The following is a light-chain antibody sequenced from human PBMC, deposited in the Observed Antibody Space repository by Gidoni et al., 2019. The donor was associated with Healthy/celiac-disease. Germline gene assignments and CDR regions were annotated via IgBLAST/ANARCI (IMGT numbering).Light chain of an antibody. CDR3: QQYDSLPLT. CDR1: QDISNY. Sequence: DIQTTQSPSSLSASGGDRVTITCQASQDISNYLNWYQQKPGKAPKLLIYAASNLETGVPSRFSGSGSGTDFTFTISSLQPEDIATYYCQQYDSLPLTFXGXTKVEIK. CDR2: AAS. J-gene: IGKJ4*01. V-gene: IGKV1-33*01.